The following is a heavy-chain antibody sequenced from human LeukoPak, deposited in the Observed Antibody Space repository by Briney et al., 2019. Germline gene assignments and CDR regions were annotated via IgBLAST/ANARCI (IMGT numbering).Heavy chain of an antibody. CDR1: GFIFRDYG. D-gene: IGHD1-1*01. CDR2: IRYDGSNK. Sequence: PGGSLRLSCAAAGFIFRDYGMHWVRQAPGKGLEWVAFIRYDGSNKYYADSVKGRFSISKDNSKNMLDLQMNSLRPEDTAVYYCAKGLDYHLDYWGQGTLVTVSS. V-gene: IGHV3-30*02. CDR3: AKGLDYHLDY. J-gene: IGHJ4*02.